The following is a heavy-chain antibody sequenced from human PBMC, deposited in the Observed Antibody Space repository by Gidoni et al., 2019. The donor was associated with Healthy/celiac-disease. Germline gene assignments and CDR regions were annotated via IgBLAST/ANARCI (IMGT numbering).Heavy chain of an antibody. CDR3: ASRPDDGDGWFDP. V-gene: IGHV3-23*01. J-gene: IGHJ5*02. CDR2: MSGSGGST. CDR1: GFPFSSYA. D-gene: IGHD4-17*01. Sequence: VPLFESAGGLVQPGGSLILPCAASGFPFSSYAMRWVRQAPGKGLEWVAAMSGSGGSTYYADSVKGRFTISRDNSKNTLYLQMNSLRDEDTDVYYCASRPDDGDGWFDPWGQGTLVTVSS.